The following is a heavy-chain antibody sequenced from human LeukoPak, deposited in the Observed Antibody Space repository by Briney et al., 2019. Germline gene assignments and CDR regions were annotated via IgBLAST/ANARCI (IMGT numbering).Heavy chain of an antibody. Sequence: GGSLRLSCAASGFTFSSYAMSWVRQAPGKGLEWVSAISGSGGSTYYADSVKGRFTISRDNSKNTMFLQMNSLRAEDTAVYYCAKVFYDNSGYIDYCGLGTLVTVSS. CDR3: AKVFYDNSGYIDY. CDR1: GFTFSSYA. J-gene: IGHJ4*02. CDR2: ISGSGGST. D-gene: IGHD3-22*01. V-gene: IGHV3-23*01.